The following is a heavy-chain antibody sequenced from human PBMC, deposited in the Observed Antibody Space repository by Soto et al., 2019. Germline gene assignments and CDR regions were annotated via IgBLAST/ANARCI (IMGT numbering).Heavy chain of an antibody. J-gene: IGHJ4*02. D-gene: IGHD4-4*01. CDR1: GFSLSTSGVG. Sequence: SGPTLVNPTQSLTLTCTFSGFSLSTSGVGVGWIRQPPGKALEWLALIYWDDDKRYSPSLKSRLTITKDTSKNQVVLTMTNMDPVDTATYYCAHSYDYSNYDPQPPFDYWGQGTLVTVSS. CDR2: IYWDDDK. V-gene: IGHV2-5*02. CDR3: AHSYDYSNYDPQPPFDY.